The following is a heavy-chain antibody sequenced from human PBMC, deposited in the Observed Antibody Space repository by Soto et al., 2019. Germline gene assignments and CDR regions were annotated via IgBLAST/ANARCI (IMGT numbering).Heavy chain of an antibody. V-gene: IGHV3-9*01. CDR1: GFTFDDYA. Sequence: EVQLVESGGGLVQPGRSLRLSCAASGFTFDDYAMHWVRQAPGKGLEWGSGISWNSGSIGYADSVKGRFTISRDNAKNSLYLQMNSLRAEDTALYYCATSDIDYGDYSGGIWGQGTMVTVSS. J-gene: IGHJ3*02. CDR3: ATSDIDYGDYSGGI. CDR2: ISWNSGSI. D-gene: IGHD4-17*01.